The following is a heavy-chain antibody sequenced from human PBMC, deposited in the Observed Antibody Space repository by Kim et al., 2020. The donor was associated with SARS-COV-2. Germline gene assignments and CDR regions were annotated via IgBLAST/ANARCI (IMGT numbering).Heavy chain of an antibody. D-gene: IGHD3-22*01. J-gene: IGHJ3*02. CDR1: GFTFSSYA. Sequence: GGSLRLSCAASGFTFSSYAMHWVRQAPGKGLEWVAVISYDGSNKYYAESVKGRFTISRDNSKNTLYLQMNSLRAEETAVYYCARGRQRITMIVVVTRNVYDAFDIWGQGRMVTVSS. V-gene: IGHV3-30-3*01. CDR3: ARGRQRITMIVVVTRNVYDAFDI. CDR2: ISYDGSNK.